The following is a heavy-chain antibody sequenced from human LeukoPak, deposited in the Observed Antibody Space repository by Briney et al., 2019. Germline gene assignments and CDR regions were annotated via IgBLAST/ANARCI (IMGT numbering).Heavy chain of an antibody. CDR2: IYSGGST. CDR1: GFTVSSNY. J-gene: IGHJ6*02. Sequence: GGSLRLSCAASGFTVSSNYMSWVRQAPGKGLEWVSVIYSGGSTYYADSVKGRFTISRDNSKNTLYLQMNSLRAEDTAVYYCAKGGFGELRYYGMDVWGQGTTVTVSS. CDR3: AKGGFGELRYYGMDV. D-gene: IGHD3-10*01. V-gene: IGHV3-53*01.